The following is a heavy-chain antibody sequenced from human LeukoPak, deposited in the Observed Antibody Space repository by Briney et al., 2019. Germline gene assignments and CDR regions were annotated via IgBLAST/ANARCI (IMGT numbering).Heavy chain of an antibody. J-gene: IGHJ4*02. CDR2: IYYSGST. CDR3: ASGVAGTDYFDY. V-gene: IGHV4-59*01. D-gene: IGHD6-19*01. Sequence: SETLSLTCTVSGGSTSSYYWSWIRQPPGKGLEWIGYIYYSGSTNYNPSLKSRVTISVDTSKNQFSLKLSSVTAADTAVYYCASGVAGTDYFDYWGQGTLVTVSS. CDR1: GGSTSSYY.